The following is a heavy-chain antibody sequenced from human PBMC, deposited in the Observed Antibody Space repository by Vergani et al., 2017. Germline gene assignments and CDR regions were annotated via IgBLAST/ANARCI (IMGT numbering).Heavy chain of an antibody. J-gene: IGHJ6*02. V-gene: IGHV1-69*13. Sequence: QVQLVQSGAEVKKPGASVKVSCKASGYTFTSYAISWVRQAPGQGLEWMGRIIPIFGTANYAQKFQGRVTITADESTSTAYMELSSLRSEDTAVYYCASTYNNMLTGLAYYYYGMDVWGQGTTVTVSS. CDR2: IIPIFGTA. CDR3: ASTYNNMLTGLAYYYYGMDV. D-gene: IGHD3-9*01. CDR1: GYTFTSYA.